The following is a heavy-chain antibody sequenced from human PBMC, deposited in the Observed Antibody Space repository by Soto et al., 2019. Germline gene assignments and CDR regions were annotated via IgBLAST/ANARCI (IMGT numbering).Heavy chain of an antibody. D-gene: IGHD4-17*01. J-gene: IGHJ6*02. CDR3: ATGLGQTTTVTVYCYYSMDV. V-gene: IGHV1-2*02. CDR1: GYTFTGYY. Sequence: ASVEVSCKASGYTFTGYYIHWVRQAPGQGLEWMGWINPNSGGTNYAQKFQGRVTMTRDTSMSTAYMDLSRLRSDDTAVYYCATGLGQTTTVTVYCYYSMDVWGRESTVTVSS. CDR2: INPNSGGT.